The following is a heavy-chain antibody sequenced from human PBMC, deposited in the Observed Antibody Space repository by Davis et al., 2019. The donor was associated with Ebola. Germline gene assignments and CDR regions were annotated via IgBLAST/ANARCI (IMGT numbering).Heavy chain of an antibody. CDR3: ARMVSAYYYDSSGYYSYWYFEL. D-gene: IGHD3-22*01. CDR2: IFSNDEK. CDR1: GFSLSHARMG. V-gene: IGHV2-26*01. J-gene: IGHJ2*01. Sequence: SGPTLVKPTETLTLTCTVSGFSLSHARMGVSWIRQPPGKALEWLAHIFSNDEKSYSTSLKSRLTISKDTSKSQVVLTMTNMDPVDTATYYCARMVSAYYYDSSGYYSYWYFELWGRGTLVTVSS.